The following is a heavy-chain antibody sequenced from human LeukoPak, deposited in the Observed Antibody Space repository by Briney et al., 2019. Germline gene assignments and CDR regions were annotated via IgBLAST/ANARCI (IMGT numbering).Heavy chain of an antibody. Sequence: SETLSLTCAVYGGSFSGYYWSWIRQPPGKGLEWIGEMNHSGSTNYNPSLKSRVTISVDTSKNQFSLKLSSVTAADTAVYYCARRGNLSLLRWGQGTLVTVSS. CDR1: GGSFSGYY. CDR3: ARRGNLSLLR. D-gene: IGHD1-7*01. J-gene: IGHJ4*02. CDR2: MNHSGST. V-gene: IGHV4-34*01.